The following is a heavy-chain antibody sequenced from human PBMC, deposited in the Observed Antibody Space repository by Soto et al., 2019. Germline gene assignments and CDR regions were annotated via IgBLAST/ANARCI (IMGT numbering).Heavy chain of an antibody. Sequence: GESLKISCQGSGYSFTTYWIGWVRQTPGKGLECMGIIYPVDSDTRYSPSFQGQVTISADKSTSTAYLQWSSLKASDTAIYYCARPGYSGYEFDSWGQGTLVTVSS. CDR1: GYSFTTYW. D-gene: IGHD5-12*01. CDR2: IYPVDSDT. CDR3: ARPGYSGYEFDS. V-gene: IGHV5-51*01. J-gene: IGHJ4*02.